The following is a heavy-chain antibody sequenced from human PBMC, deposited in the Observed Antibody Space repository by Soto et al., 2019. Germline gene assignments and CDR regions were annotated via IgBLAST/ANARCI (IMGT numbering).Heavy chain of an antibody. D-gene: IGHD3-10*01. CDR2: IDGSGTTK. Sequence: EVQLLESGGGLVQPGGSLRLSCGVSGFTFNDFEMNWVRQAPGKGLEWLAYIDGSGTTKKYADSVRGRFTISRDNPNNSLFLQMSSLSAADTAIYYCARGFGRFNYRGQGTLDSVSS. V-gene: IGHV3-48*03. J-gene: IGHJ4*02. CDR3: ARGFGRFNY. CDR1: GFTFNDFE.